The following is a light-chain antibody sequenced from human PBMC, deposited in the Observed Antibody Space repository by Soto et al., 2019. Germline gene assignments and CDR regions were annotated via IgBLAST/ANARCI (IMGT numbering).Light chain of an antibody. J-gene: IGKJ1*01. CDR2: KVS. Sequence: DVVMTQSPLSLPVTLGQPASISCRSSQSLVYSDGNTYLSWFQQRPGQSPRRLIYKVSNRDPGVPDRFSGSGSGTDFTLKISRVEAEDVGVYYCMQGSHWPPWTFGQGTKVDIK. CDR3: MQGSHWPPWT. V-gene: IGKV2-30*01. CDR1: QSLVYSDGNTY.